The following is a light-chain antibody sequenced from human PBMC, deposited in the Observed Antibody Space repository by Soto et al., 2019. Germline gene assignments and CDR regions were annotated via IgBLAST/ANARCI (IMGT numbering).Light chain of an antibody. CDR2: EGS. CDR1: SSDVGSYNL. CDR3: CSYAGSSTNVV. Sequence: QSALTQPASVSGSPGQSITISCTGTSSDVGSYNLVSWYQQHPGKAPKPMIYEGSKRPPGVSNRFSGSKSGNTASLTISGLHAEDEADYYCCSYAGSSTNVVFGGGTKLTVL. J-gene: IGLJ2*01. V-gene: IGLV2-23*01.